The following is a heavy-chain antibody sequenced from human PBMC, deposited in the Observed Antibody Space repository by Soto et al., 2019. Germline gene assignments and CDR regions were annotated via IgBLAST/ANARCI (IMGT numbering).Heavy chain of an antibody. CDR3: ARQKRRHYSYGMDI. CDR1: GYSFTSYW. J-gene: IGHJ6*04. V-gene: IGHV5-10-1*01. Sequence: GDSLKISCLGSGYSFTSYWISWVRQMPGKGLEWMGRIDPSDSYTNYSPSFQGHVTISADKSISTAYLQWSSLKASDTAMYYCARQKRRHYSYGMDIWGKGTTVTVSS. CDR2: IDPSDSYT.